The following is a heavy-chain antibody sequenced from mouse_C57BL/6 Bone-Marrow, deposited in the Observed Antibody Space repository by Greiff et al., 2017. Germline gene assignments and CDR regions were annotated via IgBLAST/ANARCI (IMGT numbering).Heavy chain of an antibody. J-gene: IGHJ1*03. CDR1: GYSITSGYD. Sequence: EVKLQESGPGMVKPSQSLSLTCTVTGYSITSGYDWHWIRHFPGNKLEWMGYISYSGSTNYNPSLKSRISITHDTSKNHFFLKLNSVTTEDTATYYCARGNWGYWYFDVWGTGTTVTVSS. V-gene: IGHV3-1*01. CDR2: ISYSGST. CDR3: ARGNWGYWYFDV. D-gene: IGHD4-1*01.